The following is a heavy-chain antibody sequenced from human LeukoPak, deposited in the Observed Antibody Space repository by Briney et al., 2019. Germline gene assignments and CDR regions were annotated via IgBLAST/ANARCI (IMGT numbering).Heavy chain of an antibody. V-gene: IGHV3-9*03. D-gene: IGHD3-3*01. CDR3: AKDMRRGGYYDFWSGNSPFDY. CDR1: GFTFDDYA. J-gene: IGHJ4*02. Sequence: GRSLRLSCAASGFTFDDYAMHWVRQAPGKGLEWVSGISWNSGSIGYADSVKGRFTISRDNAKNSLYLQMNSLRAEDMALYYCAKDMRRGGYYDFWSGNSPFDYWGQGTLVTVSS. CDR2: ISWNSGSI.